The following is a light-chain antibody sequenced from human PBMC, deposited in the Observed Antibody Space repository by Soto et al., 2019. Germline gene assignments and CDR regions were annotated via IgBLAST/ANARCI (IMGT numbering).Light chain of an antibody. CDR2: KAS. J-gene: IGKJ1*01. CDR1: QTISSW. Sequence: IKLTQSPSTLSRSVGDRVTITCRASQTISSWLAWYQQKPGKAPKLLIYKASTLKSGVPSRFRGSGSGTEFTLTISSLKPDDFATYYCQHYNSYSEAFGQGTKVDIK. CDR3: QHYNSYSEA. V-gene: IGKV1-5*03.